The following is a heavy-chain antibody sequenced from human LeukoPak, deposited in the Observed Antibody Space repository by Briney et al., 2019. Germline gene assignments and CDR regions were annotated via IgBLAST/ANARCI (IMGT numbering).Heavy chain of an antibody. D-gene: IGHD3-22*01. CDR2: IYSGGST. J-gene: IGHJ4*02. Sequence: GGSLRLSCAASGFIVSTNYMSWVRQAPGKGLEWVSVIYSGGSTYYADSVKGRFTISRDNSKNSLYLQMNSLRAEDTAVYYCARHEGITMIMNWGQGTPVTVSS. V-gene: IGHV3-66*04. CDR3: ARHEGITMIMN. CDR1: GFIVSTNY.